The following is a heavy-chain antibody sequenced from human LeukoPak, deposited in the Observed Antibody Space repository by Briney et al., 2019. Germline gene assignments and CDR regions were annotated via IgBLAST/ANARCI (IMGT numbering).Heavy chain of an antibody. J-gene: IGHJ5*01. V-gene: IGHV4-59*12. D-gene: IGHD3-10*01. CDR2: IYYSGST. CDR3: ARRPRGVIIKTWFDS. CDR1: DDSITIYY. Sequence: SETLSLTCTVSDDSITIYYWSWIRQPPGKGLEWIGYIYYSGSTNYNPSLKSRVAISVDTSKNQFSLNLSSVTAADTAVYYCARRPRGVIIKTWFDSWGQGTPVTVSS.